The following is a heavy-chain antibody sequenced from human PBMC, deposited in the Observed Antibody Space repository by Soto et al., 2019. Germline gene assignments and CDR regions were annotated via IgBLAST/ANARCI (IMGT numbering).Heavy chain of an antibody. D-gene: IGHD4-4*01. CDR2: ISYDGSNK. V-gene: IGHV3-30-3*01. CDR3: ASPPYSNLDY. CDR1: GFTFSSYA. J-gene: IGHJ4*02. Sequence: GGSLRLSCAASGFTFSSYAMHWVRQAPGKGLEWVAVISYDGSNKYYADSVKGRFTISRDNSKNTLYLQMNSLRAEDTAVYYCASPPYSNLDYWGQGTLVTVSS.